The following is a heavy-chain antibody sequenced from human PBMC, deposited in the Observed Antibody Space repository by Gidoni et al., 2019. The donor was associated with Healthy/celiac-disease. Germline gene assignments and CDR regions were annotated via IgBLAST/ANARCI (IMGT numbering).Heavy chain of an antibody. D-gene: IGHD6-19*01. CDR3: AREVSGGSGWYNWFDP. CDR2: IIPICGTA. V-gene: IGHV1-69*01. Sequence: EVKKPGSSVKVSCKASGGTFSSYAISWVRQAPGQGLEWMGGIIPICGTANYAQKFQGRVTITADESTSTAYMELSSLRSEDTAVYYCAREVSGGSGWYNWFDPWGQGTLVTVSS. J-gene: IGHJ5*02. CDR1: GGTFSSYA.